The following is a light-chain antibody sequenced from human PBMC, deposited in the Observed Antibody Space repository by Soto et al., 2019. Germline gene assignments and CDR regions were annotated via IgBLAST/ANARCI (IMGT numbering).Light chain of an antibody. J-gene: IGLJ1*01. Sequence: QSVLTQPPSVSGAPGQXVTISCTXSXSXXXAXYDVHWYQXLPGTAPKLLIFGDSNRPSGVPDRFSGSKSGTSASLAITGXXVDVGVDYFGKSSDSSLSGSDFFGPGTKVPVL. V-gene: IGLV1-40*01. CDR2: GDS. CDR1: XSXXXAXYD. CDR3: KSSDSSLSGSDF.